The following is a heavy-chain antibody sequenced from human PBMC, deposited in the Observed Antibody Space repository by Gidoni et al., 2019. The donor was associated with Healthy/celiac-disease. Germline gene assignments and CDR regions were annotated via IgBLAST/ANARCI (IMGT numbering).Heavy chain of an antibody. J-gene: IGHJ4*02. CDR1: GFTFSSYG. V-gene: IGHV3-30*18. CDR2: ISYDGSNK. Sequence: QVQLVESGGGVVQPGRSLRLSCAASGFTFSSYGMHWVRQAPGKGLEWVAVISYDGSNKYYADSVKGRFTISRDNSKNTLYLQMNSLRAEDTAVYYCAKAKASGAFDYWGQGTLVTVSS. CDR3: AKAKASGAFDY.